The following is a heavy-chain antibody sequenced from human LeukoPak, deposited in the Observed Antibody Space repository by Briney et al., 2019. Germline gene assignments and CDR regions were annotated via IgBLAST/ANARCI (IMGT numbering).Heavy chain of an antibody. CDR3: AGHYDSSGYRVDVFDI. J-gene: IGHJ3*02. V-gene: IGHV3-48*01. CDR1: GFTFNSYS. D-gene: IGHD3-22*01. CDR2: ITSSSGTV. Sequence: PGGSLRLSCAASGFTFNSYSMNWVRQAPGKGLEWVSYITSSSGTVYYADSVKGRFTISRDNAKNSLYLQMNSLRAEDTAVYFCAGHYDSSGYRVDVFDIWGQGTMVTVSS.